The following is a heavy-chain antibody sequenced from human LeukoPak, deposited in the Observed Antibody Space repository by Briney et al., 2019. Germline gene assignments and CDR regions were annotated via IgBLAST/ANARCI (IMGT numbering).Heavy chain of an antibody. J-gene: IGHJ5*02. CDR2: ISNSGGRT. CDR1: GCTFKNFY. Sequence: GGSLRLSCAASGCTFKNFYMSWVRQAPGKGLEWVSGISNSGGRTFYADSVESRFTISRDDSKNTQYLQMNSLRAEDAAVYYCAKDRGYYYGSGSYYNPGWFDPWGQGTLVTVSS. CDR3: AKDRGYYYGSGSYYNPGWFDP. D-gene: IGHD3-10*01. V-gene: IGHV3-23*01.